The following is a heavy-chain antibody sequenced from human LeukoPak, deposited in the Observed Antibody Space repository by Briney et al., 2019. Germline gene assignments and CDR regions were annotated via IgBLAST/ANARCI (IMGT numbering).Heavy chain of an antibody. V-gene: IGHV4-34*01. CDR3: ARVRAIIGYDFWSGYYRGNDWFDP. Sequence: SETLSLTCAVYGGSFSGYYWSWTRQPPGKGLEWIGEINHSGSTNYNPSLKSRVTISVDTSKNQFSLKLSSVTAADTAVYYCARVRAIIGYDFWSGYYRGNDWFDPWGQGTLVTVSS. J-gene: IGHJ5*02. CDR2: INHSGST. CDR1: GGSFSGYY. D-gene: IGHD3-3*01.